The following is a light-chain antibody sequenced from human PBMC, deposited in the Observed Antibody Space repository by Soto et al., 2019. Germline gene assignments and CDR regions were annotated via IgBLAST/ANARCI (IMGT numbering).Light chain of an antibody. Sequence: EVVVTQSPDTLSLYPGETATLSCRASQRVSSSVAWYQHKPGQSPRLVVYSGYKRAPGIPARFSGSGSGTDFTLTISSLESDDFAIYYCQQRYSWRRAFGPGTQVEVK. CDR1: QRVSSS. J-gene: IGKJ1*01. CDR3: QQRYSWRRA. V-gene: IGKV3-11*01. CDR2: SGY.